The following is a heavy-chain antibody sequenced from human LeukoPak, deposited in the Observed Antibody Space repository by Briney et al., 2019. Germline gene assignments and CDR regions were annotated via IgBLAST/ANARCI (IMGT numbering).Heavy chain of an antibody. Sequence: ASVKVSCKVSGYTLTELSMHWVRQAPGKGLEWMGGFDPEDGETIYAQKFQGRVTMTEDTSTDTAYMELNSLRSEDTAVYYCATRNKVYDFWSGYLNYYMDVWGKGTTVTVSS. D-gene: IGHD3-3*01. V-gene: IGHV1-24*01. CDR1: GYTLTELS. J-gene: IGHJ6*03. CDR3: ATRNKVYDFWSGYLNYYMDV. CDR2: FDPEDGET.